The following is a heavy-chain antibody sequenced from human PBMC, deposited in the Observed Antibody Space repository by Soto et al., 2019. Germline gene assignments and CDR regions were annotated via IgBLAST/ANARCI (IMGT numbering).Heavy chain of an antibody. CDR2: IYYSGST. V-gene: IGHV4-31*03. J-gene: IGHJ4*02. CDR1: GGSISSGGYY. CDR3: ARNPQYYDFWSGYYDY. D-gene: IGHD3-3*01. Sequence: PSETLSLTCTVSGGSISSGGYYWSWIRQHPGKGLEWIGYIYYSGSTYYNPSLKSRVTIPVDTSKNQFSLKLSSVTAADTAVYYCARNPQYYDFWSGYYDYWGQGTLVTVSS.